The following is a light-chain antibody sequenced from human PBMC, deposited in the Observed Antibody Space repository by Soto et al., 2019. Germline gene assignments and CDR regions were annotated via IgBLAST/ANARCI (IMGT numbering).Light chain of an antibody. CDR2: GAS. V-gene: IGKV3-15*01. CDR1: QSVSRN. J-gene: IGKJ5*01. Sequence: EVVLTQSPATLSVSPGDRATLSCRASQSVSRNLAWYQQKPGQAPRLLIYGASVRATGIPARFSGSGSGTEFTLTISSLQSEDFAVYHCQQYSNWPLITFGQGTRLEIK. CDR3: QQYSNWPLIT.